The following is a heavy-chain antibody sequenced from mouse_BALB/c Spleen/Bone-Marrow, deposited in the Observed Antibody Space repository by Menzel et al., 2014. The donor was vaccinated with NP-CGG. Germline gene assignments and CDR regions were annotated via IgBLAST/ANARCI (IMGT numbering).Heavy chain of an antibody. CDR3: ARDSFLITRALDY. Sequence: VMLVESGPGLVAPSQSLSITCTVSGFSLTGYGVSWVRQPPGKGLEWLGMIWGDGSTDYNSALKSRLSINKDNSKSQVFLKMNSLQTDDTARYYCARDSFLITRALDYWGQGTPVTVSS. CDR1: GFSLTGYG. CDR2: IWGDGST. V-gene: IGHV2-6-7*01. D-gene: IGHD2-4*01. J-gene: IGHJ4*01.